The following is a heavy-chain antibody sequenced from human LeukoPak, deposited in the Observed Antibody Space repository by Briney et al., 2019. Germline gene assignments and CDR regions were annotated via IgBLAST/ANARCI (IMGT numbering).Heavy chain of an antibody. V-gene: IGHV3-7*01. CDR2: INQYGSEK. CDR1: GFPFSTYW. Sequence: RSGGSLRLSCAASGFPFSTYWMSWVRQAPGKGLEWVANINQYGSEKYYVDSVKGRFTISRDNAKNSLYLQMNSLRAEDTAVYYCVRGSSSYNGVFDYWGQGTLVTVSS. D-gene: IGHD6-13*01. CDR3: VRGSSSYNGVFDY. J-gene: IGHJ4*02.